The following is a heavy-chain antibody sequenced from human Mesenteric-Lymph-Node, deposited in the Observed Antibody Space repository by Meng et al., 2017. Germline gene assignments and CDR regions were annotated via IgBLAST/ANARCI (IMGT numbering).Heavy chain of an antibody. D-gene: IGHD4-11*01. CDR2: IYYSGST. CDR1: GGSITSGDSN. V-gene: IGHV4-30-4*01. Sequence: QLQDTGPELVKYTLRLSRTCTVSGGSITSGDSNWSGIRQPPGKGLEWIGYIYYSGSTYYNPSLKSRVTISVDTSKNQFSLKLSSVTAADTAVYYCARDRTTGRYFDYWGQGTLVTVSS. CDR3: ARDRTTGRYFDY. J-gene: IGHJ4*02.